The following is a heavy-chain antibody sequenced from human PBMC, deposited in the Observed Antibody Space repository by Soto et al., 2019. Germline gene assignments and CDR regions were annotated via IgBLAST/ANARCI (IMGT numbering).Heavy chain of an antibody. Sequence: EPLPLTSSGSGGSISGYYWTWIRQPAGKGLEWIGRIYSSGNTKYNPSLQSRVTMSLDTSNNQFSLRLTSVTAADTAVYYCARGQRFSDWFDPWGQGTLVSVSS. CDR1: GGSISGYY. CDR3: ARGQRFSDWFDP. V-gene: IGHV4-4*07. CDR2: IYSSGNT. J-gene: IGHJ5*02. D-gene: IGHD3-3*01.